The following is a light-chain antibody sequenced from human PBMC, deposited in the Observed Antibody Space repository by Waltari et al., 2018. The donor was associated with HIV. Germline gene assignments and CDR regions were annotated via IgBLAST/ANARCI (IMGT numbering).Light chain of an antibody. CDR1: TSDIGDYNY. V-gene: IGLV2-14*01. J-gene: IGLJ1*01. CDR3: SSYTGITTLLYV. Sequence: QSALTQPASVSGSPGQSITISCTGITSDIGDYNYVSWYQQHSDKAPKLIIYGVTQRPSVFSIRFSGSKSGNTASLTISGLQAEDEADYYCSSYTGITTLLYVFGSGTKVTVL. CDR2: GVT.